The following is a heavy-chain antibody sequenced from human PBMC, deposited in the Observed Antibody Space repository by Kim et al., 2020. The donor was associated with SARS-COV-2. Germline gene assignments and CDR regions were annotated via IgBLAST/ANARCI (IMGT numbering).Heavy chain of an antibody. D-gene: IGHD6-19*01. J-gene: IGHJ4*02. V-gene: IGHV3-48*03. CDR3: AREEMGIAVAGTWGGY. Sequence: SVKGRVTISRDNAKNSLYLQMNSLRAEDTAVYYCAREEMGIAVAGTWGGYWGQGTLVTVSS.